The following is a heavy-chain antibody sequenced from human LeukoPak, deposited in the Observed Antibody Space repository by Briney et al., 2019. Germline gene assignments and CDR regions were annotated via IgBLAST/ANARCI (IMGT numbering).Heavy chain of an antibody. CDR2: IYSGGST. V-gene: IGHV3-53*01. Sequence: GGSLRLSCAASGFTVSSNYMSWVRQAPGKGLEWVSVIYSGGSTYYADSVKGRFTISRDNSKNTLYLQMNSLRAEDTAVYYCAKALEGPNWFDPWGQGTLVTVSS. J-gene: IGHJ5*02. CDR1: GFTVSSNY. CDR3: AKALEGPNWFDP.